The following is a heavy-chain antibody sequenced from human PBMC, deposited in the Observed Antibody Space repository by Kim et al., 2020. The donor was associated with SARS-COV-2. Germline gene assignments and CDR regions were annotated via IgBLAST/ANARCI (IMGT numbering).Heavy chain of an antibody. V-gene: IGHV4-61*01. CDR1: GGSVSSGSYY. D-gene: IGHD3-22*01. J-gene: IGHJ4*02. CDR2: RDEWGST. CDR3: ARGASPYYYDSSGLSY. Sequence: SETLSLTCTVSGGSVSSGSYYWSWIRQPPGKGKEGIGDRDEWGSTNYNPSLKSRVTISVDTSKNQFSLKLSSVTAADTAVYYCARGASPYYYDSSGLSYWGQGTLVTVSS.